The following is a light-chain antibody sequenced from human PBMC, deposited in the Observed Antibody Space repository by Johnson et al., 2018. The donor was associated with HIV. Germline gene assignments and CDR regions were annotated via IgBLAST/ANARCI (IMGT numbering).Light chain of an antibody. V-gene: IGLV1-51*02. CDR2: ENN. Sequence: QSVLTQPPSVSAAPGQKVSISCSGSSSNIGNNYVSWYQQLPGTAPKLLIYENNKRPSGIPDRFSGSKSVTSATLGITGLQTGDEADYYCGTWDSSLSVFYVFGTGTKVTVL. CDR1: SSNIGNNY. CDR3: GTWDSSLSVFYV. J-gene: IGLJ1*01.